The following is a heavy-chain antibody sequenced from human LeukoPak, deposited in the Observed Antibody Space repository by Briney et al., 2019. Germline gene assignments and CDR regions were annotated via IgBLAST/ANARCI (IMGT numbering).Heavy chain of an antibody. D-gene: IGHD3-10*01. V-gene: IGHV3-21*01. CDR3: AKGDYYGSGSHFSY. Sequence: NTGGSLRLSCAASGFTFSSYSMNWVRQAPGKGLEWVSSISSSSSYIYYADSVKGRFTISRDNAKNSLYLQMNSLRAEDTAVYYCAKGDYYGSGSHFSYWGQGTLVTVSS. J-gene: IGHJ4*02. CDR2: ISSSSSYI. CDR1: GFTFSSYS.